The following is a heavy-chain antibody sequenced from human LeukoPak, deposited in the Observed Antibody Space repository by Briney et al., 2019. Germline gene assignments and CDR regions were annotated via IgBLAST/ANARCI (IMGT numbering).Heavy chain of an antibody. V-gene: IGHV3-13*01. CDR2: IGTAGDT. D-gene: IGHD6-13*01. J-gene: IGHJ2*01. CDR3: ARGNIAAAGHFDL. Sequence: SGGSLRLSCAASGFTFSSYDMHWVRHATGKGLEWVSAIGTAGDTYYPGSVKGRFTISRENAKNSLYLQMNSLRAGDTAVYYCARGNIAAAGHFDLWGRGTLVTVSS. CDR1: GFTFSSYD.